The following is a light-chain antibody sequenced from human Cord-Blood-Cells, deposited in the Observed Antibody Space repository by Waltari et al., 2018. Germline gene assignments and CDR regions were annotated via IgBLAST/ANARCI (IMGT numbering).Light chain of an antibody. CDR2: AAS. V-gene: IGKV1-39*01. Sequence: DIQMSQSPSSMSASVGYSVTLTYRASQSISSYLNWDEQIPGKAPKLLIYAASSLQSEVPSRFSGSGAGTEFTLTISSLQPEDFATYYCHQSYSIGYTFGQGTKLEIK. CDR1: QSISSY. CDR3: HQSYSIGYT. J-gene: IGKJ2*01.